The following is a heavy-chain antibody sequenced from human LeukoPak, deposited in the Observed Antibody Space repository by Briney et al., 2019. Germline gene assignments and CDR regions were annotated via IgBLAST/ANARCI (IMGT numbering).Heavy chain of an antibody. CDR2: INPNSGGT. Sequence: GSVKVSCKASGYTFTGYYMHWVRQAPGQGLEWMGWINPNSGGTNYAQKLQGRVTMTTDTSTSTAYMELRSLRSDDTAVYYCARQRGSWSYYFDYWGQGTLVTVSS. CDR3: ARQRGSWSYYFDY. D-gene: IGHD6-13*01. CDR1: GYTFTGYY. V-gene: IGHV1-2*02. J-gene: IGHJ4*02.